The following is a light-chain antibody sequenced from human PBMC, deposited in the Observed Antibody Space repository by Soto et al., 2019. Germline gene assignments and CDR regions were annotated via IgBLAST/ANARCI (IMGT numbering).Light chain of an antibody. CDR2: RNN. V-gene: IGLV1-47*01. J-gene: IGLJ3*02. CDR1: SSNIGSNY. Sequence: QSVLTQPPSASGTPGQRVTISCSGSSSNIGSNYVYWYQQLPGTAPKLLIYRNNQRPSGVPDRFSGSKSGTSASLAISVLRSENEADYDCSSYTSSSTRVFGGGTKLTVL. CDR3: SSYTSSSTRV.